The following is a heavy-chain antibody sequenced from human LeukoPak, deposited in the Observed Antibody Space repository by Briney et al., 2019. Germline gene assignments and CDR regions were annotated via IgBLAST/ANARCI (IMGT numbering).Heavy chain of an antibody. V-gene: IGHV1-8*01. CDR1: GYTFTGYD. CDR2: MNPNSGNT. Sequence: EASVKVSCKASGYTFTGYDINWVRQAAGQGLEWMGWMNPNSGNTGYAQKFQGRVTITADESTSTAYMELSSLRSEDTAVYYCARARSSSPAYYFDYWGQGTLDTVSS. J-gene: IGHJ4*02. D-gene: IGHD6-6*01. CDR3: ARARSSSPAYYFDY.